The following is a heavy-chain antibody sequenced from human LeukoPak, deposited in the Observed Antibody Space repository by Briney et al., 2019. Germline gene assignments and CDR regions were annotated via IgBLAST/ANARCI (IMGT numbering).Heavy chain of an antibody. J-gene: IGHJ4*02. CDR2: IYYSGST. V-gene: IGHV4-59*12. D-gene: IGHD3-22*01. CDR1: GGSISSYY. Sequence: SETLSLTCTVSGGSISSYYWSWIRQPPGKGLEWIGYIYYSGSTNYNPSLKSRVTISVDTSKNQFSLKLSSVTAADTAVYYCARRPPHSSGYPFDYWGQGTPVTVSS. CDR3: ARRPPHSSGYPFDY.